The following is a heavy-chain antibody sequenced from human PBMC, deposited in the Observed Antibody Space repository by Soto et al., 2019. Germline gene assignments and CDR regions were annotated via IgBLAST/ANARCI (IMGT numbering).Heavy chain of an antibody. CDR2: ITSRGTI. J-gene: IGHJ6*02. Sequence: GGSLRLSCAASRFTFNDYYMTWIRQAPGRGLEWVSSITSRGTIYYADSVKGRFTISRDNAKKSLFLQLNSLRAEDTAVYYCATDPDSSGYYGMDVWGQGTTVTVSS. CDR1: RFTFNDYY. V-gene: IGHV3-11*01. D-gene: IGHD3-22*01. CDR3: ATDPDSSGYYGMDV.